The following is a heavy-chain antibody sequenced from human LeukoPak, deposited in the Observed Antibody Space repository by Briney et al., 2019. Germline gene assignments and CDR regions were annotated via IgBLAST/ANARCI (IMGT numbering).Heavy chain of an antibody. D-gene: IGHD3-3*01. CDR3: ARAQSGFWSGYCFDY. J-gene: IGHJ4*02. V-gene: IGHV3-53*01. CDR2: IYTGGKT. CDR1: GFTVSSNY. Sequence: PGGSLRLSCAASGFTVSSNYVSWVRQAPGKGLEWVSIIYTGGKTYYADSVKGRFTISRDYSKNTLYLQMNSLRAEDTAVYYCARAQSGFWSGYCFDYWGQGTLVTVSS.